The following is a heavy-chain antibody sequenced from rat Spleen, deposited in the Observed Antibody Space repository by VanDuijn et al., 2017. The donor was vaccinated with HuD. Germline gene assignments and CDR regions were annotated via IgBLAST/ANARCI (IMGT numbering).Heavy chain of an antibody. Sequence: QVQLKESGPGLVQPSQTLSLTCTVSGFSLTSNSVSWVRQPPGKGLEWMGAIWSGGSPYYNAALKSRLSISRDTSKSQVLLKVNSLQTEDTAIYFCTRDKYYDSYYHHNWFAYWGQGTLVTVSS. CDR1: GFSLTSNS. J-gene: IGHJ3*01. CDR3: TRDKYYDSYYHHNWFAY. V-gene: IGHV2-15*01. CDR2: IWSGGSP. D-gene: IGHD1-12*03.